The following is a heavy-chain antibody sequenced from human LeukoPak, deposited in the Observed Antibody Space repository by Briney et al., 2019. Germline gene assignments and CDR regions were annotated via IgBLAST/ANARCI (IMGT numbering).Heavy chain of an antibody. CDR3: AREVVPVIHTPQVNYGMDV. J-gene: IGHJ6*02. CDR2: IIPILGIA. V-gene: IGHV1-69*04. Sequence: SVKVSCKASGGTSSSYAISCVRQAPGQGLEWMGRIIPILGIANYAQKFQGRVTITADKSTSTAYMELSSLRSEDTAVYYCAREVVPVIHTPQVNYGMDVWGQGTTVTVSS. D-gene: IGHD3-16*02. CDR1: GGTSSSYA.